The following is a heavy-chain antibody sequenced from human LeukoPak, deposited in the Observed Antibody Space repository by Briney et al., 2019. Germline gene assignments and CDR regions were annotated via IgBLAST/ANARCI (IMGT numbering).Heavy chain of an antibody. Sequence: GGSLRLSCAASGFTFSSYSMNWVRQAPGKGLEWVSSISSSSSYIYYADSVKGRFTISRDNAKNSLYLQMNSLRAEDTAVYYCARRDSSGWSDFDYWGQGTLVTVSS. D-gene: IGHD6-19*01. CDR2: ISSSSSYI. CDR3: ARRDSSGWSDFDY. CDR1: GFTFSSYS. V-gene: IGHV3-21*01. J-gene: IGHJ4*02.